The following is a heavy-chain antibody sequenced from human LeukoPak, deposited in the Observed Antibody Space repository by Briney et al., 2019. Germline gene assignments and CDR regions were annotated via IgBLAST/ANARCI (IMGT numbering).Heavy chain of an antibody. CDR2: IYSGGST. CDR3: ARFYDSSGYLDY. CDR1: GFPVSSKY. J-gene: IGHJ4*02. V-gene: IGHV3-66*01. D-gene: IGHD3-22*01. Sequence: GGSLRLSCAASGFPVSSKYMSWVRQAPGKGLEWVSVIYSGGSTYYADSVKGRFTISRDNSKNMLFLQMNSLRAEGTAVYYCARFYDSSGYLDYWGQGTLVTVSS.